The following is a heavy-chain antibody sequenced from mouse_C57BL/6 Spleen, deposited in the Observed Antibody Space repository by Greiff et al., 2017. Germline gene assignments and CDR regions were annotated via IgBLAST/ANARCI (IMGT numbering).Heavy chain of an antibody. CDR1: GFTFSDYG. CDR2: ISSGSSTI. J-gene: IGHJ1*03. Sequence: EVQVVESGGGLVKPGGSLKLSCAASGFTFSDYGMHWVRQAPEKGLEWVAYISSGSSTIYYADTVKGRFTISRDNAKNTLFLQITSLRSEDTAMYYCATFYYDYDEYIDVWGTGTAVTVSS. CDR3: ATFYYDYDEYIDV. V-gene: IGHV5-17*01. D-gene: IGHD2-4*01.